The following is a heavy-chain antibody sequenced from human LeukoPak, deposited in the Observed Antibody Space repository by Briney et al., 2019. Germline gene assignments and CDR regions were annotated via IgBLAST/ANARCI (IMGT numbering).Heavy chain of an antibody. Sequence: GGSLRLSCAASGFTFSSYAMSWVRQAPGKGLEWVSAISGSGASTYYADSVKGRFIISRDNSKNTLYLQMNSLRAEDTAVYYCAKDSDYSNYSDYWGQGTLVTVFS. D-gene: IGHD4-11*01. J-gene: IGHJ4*02. CDR2: ISGSGAST. CDR3: AKDSDYSNYSDY. CDR1: GFTFSSYA. V-gene: IGHV3-23*01.